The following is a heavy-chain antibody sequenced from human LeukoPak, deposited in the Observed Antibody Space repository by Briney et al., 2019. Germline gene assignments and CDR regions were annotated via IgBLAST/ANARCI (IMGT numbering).Heavy chain of an antibody. CDR2: ISYDGSDK. CDR1: GFTFSDYG. J-gene: IGHJ4*02. Sequence: PGGSLRLSCAAPGFTFSDYGIHWVRQAPGKGLEWVALISYDGSDKYYSDSVKGRFTISRDNSKNTLFLQMNSLRAEDTAVYYCAKDRAYSYGFLDYWGQGTLVTVSS. D-gene: IGHD5-18*01. CDR3: AKDRAYSYGFLDY. V-gene: IGHV3-30*18.